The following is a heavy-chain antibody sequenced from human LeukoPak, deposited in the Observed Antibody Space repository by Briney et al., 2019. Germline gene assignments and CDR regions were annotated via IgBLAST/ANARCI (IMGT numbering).Heavy chain of an antibody. J-gene: IGHJ4*02. D-gene: IGHD6-6*01. CDR3: ARDLGIAARPVFDH. Sequence: GGSLRLSCAASGFTFSSYAMSWVRQAPGKGLEWVSTFSGSGGNTYYADSVKGRFTISRDDSKNTLYLQMDSLRAEDTAVYYCARDLGIAARPVFDHWGQGTLVTVSS. V-gene: IGHV3-23*01. CDR2: FSGSGGNT. CDR1: GFTFSSYA.